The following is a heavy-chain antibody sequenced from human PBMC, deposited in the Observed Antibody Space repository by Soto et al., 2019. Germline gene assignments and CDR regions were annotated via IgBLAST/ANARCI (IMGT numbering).Heavy chain of an antibody. V-gene: IGHV3-21*01. Sequence: EVQLVESGGGLVKPGGSLRLSCAASGFTFSSYTMNWVRQAPGKGLEWVSSISSGSAYIYYADSMKGRFTISRDNAKDSLYLQMNSLGAEDTAVYYCARGCSGGSCYGFFYGMGVWGQGTTVTVSS. CDR2: ISSGSAYI. J-gene: IGHJ6*02. CDR1: GFTFSSYT. CDR3: ARGCSGGSCYGFFYGMGV. D-gene: IGHD2-15*01.